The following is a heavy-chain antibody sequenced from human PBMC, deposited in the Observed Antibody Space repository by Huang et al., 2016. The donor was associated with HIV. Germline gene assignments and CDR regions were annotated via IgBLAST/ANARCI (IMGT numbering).Heavy chain of an antibody. CDR2: IESDGSST. CDR1: GFIFSDYW. D-gene: IGHD3-3*01. J-gene: IGHJ4*01. Sequence: EVELAESGGGSVGPGQSLRLPGVGSGFIFSDYWMHWVRQIPGKGLMWVARIESDGSSTSYADSVKGRFTMYRDNAKNTVYLQMSSLRVDDTAVYYCVRAKEKGYDFWSGYRYWGQGVQVTVSS. CDR3: VRAKEKGYDFWSGYRY. V-gene: IGHV3-74*02.